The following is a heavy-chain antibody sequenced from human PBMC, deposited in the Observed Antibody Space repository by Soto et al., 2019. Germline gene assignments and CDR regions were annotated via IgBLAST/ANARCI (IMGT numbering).Heavy chain of an antibody. V-gene: IGHV3-33*01. Sequence: GGSLRLSCAASGFTFSSYGMHWVRQAPGKGLEWVAVIWYDGSNKYYADSVKGRFTISRDNSKNTLYLQMNSLRAEDTAVYYCARDRTVGRAYSSQTRAPGYWGQGTLVTVSS. CDR3: ARDRTVGRAYSSQTRAPGY. CDR1: GFTFSSYG. J-gene: IGHJ4*02. CDR2: IWYDGSNK. D-gene: IGHD6-19*01.